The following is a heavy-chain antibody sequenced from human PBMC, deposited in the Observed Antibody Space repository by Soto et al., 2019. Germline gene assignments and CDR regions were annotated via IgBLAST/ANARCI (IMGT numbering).Heavy chain of an antibody. J-gene: IGHJ4*02. CDR2: IYYSGST. Sequence: SSETLSLTCTVSGGSISSYYWSWIRQPPGKGLEWIGYIYYSGSTNYNPSLKSRVTISVDTSKNQFSLKLSSVTAADTAVYYCARRGYSYGYYYFDYCGQGTLVTVYS. D-gene: IGHD5-18*01. CDR1: GGSISSYY. V-gene: IGHV4-59*01. CDR3: ARRGYSYGYYYFDY.